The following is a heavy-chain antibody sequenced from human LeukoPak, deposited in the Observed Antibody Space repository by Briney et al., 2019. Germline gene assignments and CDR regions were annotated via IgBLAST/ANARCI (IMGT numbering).Heavy chain of an antibody. J-gene: IGHJ5*02. Sequence: SETLSLTCTVSGGSISSYYWSWIRQPAGKGLEWIGEINHSGSTNYNPSLKSRVTISVDTSKNQFSLKLTSVTAADTAVYYCARGYSSSWYLNWFDPWGQGTLVTVSS. CDR1: GGSISSYY. CDR2: INHSGST. D-gene: IGHD6-13*01. CDR3: ARGYSSSWYLNWFDP. V-gene: IGHV4-59*08.